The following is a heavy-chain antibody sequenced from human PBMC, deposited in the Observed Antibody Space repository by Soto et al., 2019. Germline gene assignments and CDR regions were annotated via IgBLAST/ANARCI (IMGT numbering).Heavy chain of an antibody. D-gene: IGHD6-13*01. J-gene: IGHJ6*02. Sequence: QVQLVQSGAEVKKPGASVKVSCKASGYTFTSYDINWVRQAPGQGLEWMGWMNPNSGNTGYAQKFQGRVTMTRNTSISTAYMELSSLRSEDTAIYYCARRGYSSSDYYYHYYGMDVWGQGTTVTVSS. CDR1: GYTFTSYD. CDR3: ARRGYSSSDYYYHYYGMDV. V-gene: IGHV1-8*01. CDR2: MNPNSGNT.